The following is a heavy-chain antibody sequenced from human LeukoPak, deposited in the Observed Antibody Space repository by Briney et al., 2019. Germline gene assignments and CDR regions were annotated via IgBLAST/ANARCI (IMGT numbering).Heavy chain of an antibody. V-gene: IGHV1-69*13. J-gene: IGHJ4*02. CDR1: GGTFSSYA. Sequence: ASVKVSCTASGGTFSSYAISWVRQAPGQGLEWMGGIIPIFGTAKYTQKFQGRVTITADESTSTAYMELSSLRSGDTAVYYCARADSPSDTAMITAPGYWGQGTLVTVSS. CDR2: IIPIFGTA. D-gene: IGHD5-18*01. CDR3: ARADSPSDTAMITAPGY.